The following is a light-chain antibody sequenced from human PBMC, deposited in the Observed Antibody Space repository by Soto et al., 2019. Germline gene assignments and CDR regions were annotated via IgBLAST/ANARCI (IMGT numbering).Light chain of an antibody. V-gene: IGKV3-15*01. J-gene: IGKJ5*01. CDR3: QQYNGWPIT. Sequence: DIVLTQSPATLSLSPGERVTLSCRASQSVGNNLAWHQQKPGQAPRLLIYGASTRATGFPARFSGSGSGTEFTLTISSLQSEDFAVYYCQQYNGWPITFGQGTRLEIK. CDR1: QSVGNN. CDR2: GAS.